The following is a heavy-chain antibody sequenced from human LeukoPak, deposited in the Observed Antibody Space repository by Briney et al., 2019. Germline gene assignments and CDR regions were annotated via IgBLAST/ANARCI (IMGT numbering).Heavy chain of an antibody. Sequence: SETLSLTCTVSGGSISSYYWTWIRQPPGKGLEWIGYVYYSGSTNYNPSLKSRVTISVDTTKNQFSLKLSSVTAADMAMYYCARRQVQPERFDHWGQGTLVTVSS. CDR3: ARRQVQPERFDH. J-gene: IGHJ4*02. V-gene: IGHV4-59*01. CDR1: GGSISSYY. D-gene: IGHD6-13*01. CDR2: VYYSGST.